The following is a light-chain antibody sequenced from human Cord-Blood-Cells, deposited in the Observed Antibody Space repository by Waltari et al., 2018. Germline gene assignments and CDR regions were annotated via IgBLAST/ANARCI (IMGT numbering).Light chain of an antibody. CDR3: QAWDSSTVV. V-gene: IGLV3-1*01. CDR2: KDS. Sequence: SYELTQPPSVSVSPGQTASITCSGDTVGDKYACWYQQKPGQSPVLVIYKDSKRPPGIPERFSGSNSGNTATLTISGTQAMDEADYYCQAWDSSTVVFGGGTKLTVL. J-gene: IGLJ2*01. CDR1: TVGDKY.